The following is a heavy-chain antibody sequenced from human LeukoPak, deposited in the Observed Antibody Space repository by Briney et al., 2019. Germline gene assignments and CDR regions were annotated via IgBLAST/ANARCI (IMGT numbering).Heavy chain of an antibody. J-gene: IGHJ4*02. CDR1: GFTFNIYA. V-gene: IGHV3-23*01. CDR3: AKYGIGAVAGFDY. CDR2: ISGSGDTT. Sequence: PGGSLRLSCAASGFTFNIYAMSWVRQAPGKGLEWVSLISGSGDTTYYADSVKGRFTISRDNSKNTLYLQMNSLRAEDTAVYYCAKYGIGAVAGFDYWGQGTLVTVSS. D-gene: IGHD6-19*01.